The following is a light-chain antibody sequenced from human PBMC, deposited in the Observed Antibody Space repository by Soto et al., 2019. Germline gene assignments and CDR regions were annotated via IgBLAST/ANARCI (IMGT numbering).Light chain of an antibody. CDR1: QTISSW. J-gene: IGKJ1*01. V-gene: IGKV1-5*03. CDR2: KAS. Sequence: DIQMTQSPSTLSGSVGDRVTITCRASQTISSWLAWYQQKPGKAPKILIYKASTLKSGVPSRFSGSGSRTEFTLTISSLQPDDFATYYCQHYNSYSEAFGQGTKVEL. CDR3: QHYNSYSEA.